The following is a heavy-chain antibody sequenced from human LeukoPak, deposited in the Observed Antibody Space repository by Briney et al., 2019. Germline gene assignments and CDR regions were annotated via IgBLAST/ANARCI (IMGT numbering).Heavy chain of an antibody. CDR2: ISYDGSNK. V-gene: IGHV3-30-3*01. CDR1: GFTFSSYA. CDR3: ARASGSYRSYNWFDP. D-gene: IGHD1-26*01. Sequence: GRSLRLSCAASGFTFSSYAMHWVRQAPGKGLEWVAVISYDGSNKYYADSVKGRFTISRDNSKNTLYLQMNSLRAEDTAVYYCARASGSYRSYNWFDPWGQGTLVTVSS. J-gene: IGHJ5*02.